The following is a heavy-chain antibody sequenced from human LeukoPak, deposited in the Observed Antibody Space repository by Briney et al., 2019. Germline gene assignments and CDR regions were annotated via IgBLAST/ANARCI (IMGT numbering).Heavy chain of an antibody. CDR2: INPNSGGT. V-gene: IGHV1-2*02. Sequence: GASVKVSCKASGYTFTGYYIHWVRQAPGQGPEWMGWINPNSGGTNYAQKFQGRVTMTRDTSISTAYMELSRLRSDDTAVYYCAREATGDDSSGYSNWGQGTLVTVSS. CDR1: GYTFTGYY. J-gene: IGHJ4*02. D-gene: IGHD3-22*01. CDR3: AREATGDDSSGYSN.